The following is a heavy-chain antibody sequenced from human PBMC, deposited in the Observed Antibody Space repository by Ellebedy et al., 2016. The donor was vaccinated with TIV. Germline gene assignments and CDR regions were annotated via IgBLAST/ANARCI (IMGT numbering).Heavy chain of an antibody. J-gene: IGHJ4*02. CDR2: INHSGST. Sequence: SETLSLXCAVYGGSFSDYYWTWIRQPPGKGLEWIGEINHSGSTNYNPSLKSRVTISVDTSKNQFSLKLSSVTAADTAVYYCARRGSGYSYGWGYWGQGTLVTVSS. CDR3: ARRGSGYSYGWGY. D-gene: IGHD5-18*01. V-gene: IGHV4-34*01. CDR1: GGSFSDYY.